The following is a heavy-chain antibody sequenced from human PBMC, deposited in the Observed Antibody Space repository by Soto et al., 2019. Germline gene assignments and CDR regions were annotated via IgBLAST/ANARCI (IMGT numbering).Heavy chain of an antibody. D-gene: IGHD1-26*01. CDR3: AKDPGGSGRYYDFLGGFCDY. V-gene: IGHV3-30*18. J-gene: IGHJ4*02. Sequence: QVQLVESGGGVVQPGSSLRLSCAGSGFTFNTYGMHWVRQAPGKGLEWMAVISYDGSYKYYADSVKGRFTISRDNSKNTLYLRMNSLRPDDTAVYYCAKDPGGSGRYYDFLGGFCDYWGQGTLVNVSS. CDR1: GFTFNTYG. CDR2: ISYDGSYK.